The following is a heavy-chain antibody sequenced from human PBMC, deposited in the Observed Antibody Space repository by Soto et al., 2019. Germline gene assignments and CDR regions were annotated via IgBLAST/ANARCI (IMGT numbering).Heavy chain of an antibody. CDR3: APHVHCSGGSCHYDAFDF. CDR1: GFIFGNYM. CDR2: IRDGGEST. D-gene: IGHD2-15*01. Sequence: EVQLLESGGGLVQPGESLRLSCAFSGFIFGNYMMTWVRQAPGKGLEWVSTIRDGGESTYYADSVKGRFTISRDNSKNTWYLQMDSLGVEDTAVYYCAPHVHCSGGSCHYDAFDFRGQGTMVTVSS. V-gene: IGHV3-23*01. J-gene: IGHJ3*01.